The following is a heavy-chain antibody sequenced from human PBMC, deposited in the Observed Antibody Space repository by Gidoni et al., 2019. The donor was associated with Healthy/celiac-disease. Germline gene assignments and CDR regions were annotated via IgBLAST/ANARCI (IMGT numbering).Heavy chain of an antibody. V-gene: IGHV4-34*01. D-gene: IGHD2-21*01. CDR2: INHSGST. Sequence: QVQLQQWGAGLLKPSETLSLTCAVSGGSFSGYYWSWIRQPPGKGLEWIGEINHSGSTNYNPSLKSRVTISVDTSKNQFSLKLSSVTAADTAVYYCARAGWGSVGYWGQGTLVTVSS. CDR1: GGSFSGYY. J-gene: IGHJ4*02. CDR3: ARAGWGSVGY.